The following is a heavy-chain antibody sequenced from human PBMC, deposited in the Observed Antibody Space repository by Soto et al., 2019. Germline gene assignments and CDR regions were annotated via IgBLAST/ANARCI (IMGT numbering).Heavy chain of an antibody. CDR1: GFSLSTSGVG. V-gene: IGHV2-5*01. CDR2: IYWNDDK. D-gene: IGHD3-3*01. J-gene: IGHJ5*02. CDR3: AHSGGITIFGVVLNWFDP. Sequence: SGPTLVNPTQTLTLTCTFSGFSLSTSGVGVGWIRQPPGKAPEWLALIYWNDDKRYSPSLKSRLTITKDTSKNQVVLTMTNMDPVDTATYYCAHSGGITIFGVVLNWFDPWGQGTLVTVSS.